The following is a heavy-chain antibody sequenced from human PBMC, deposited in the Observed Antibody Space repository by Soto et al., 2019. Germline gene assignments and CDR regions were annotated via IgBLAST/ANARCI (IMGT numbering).Heavy chain of an antibody. CDR1: GFTFSDYT. CDR2: ITATGSFI. Sequence: EVLLVESGGGLVKPGGSLRLSCAASGFTFSDYTMNWVRQAPGKGLEWVSLITATGSFIYQADSVKGRFTISRDNAKNSLYLPMNSLRDEDTAVYYCARDLPRAGGYAMDVWGQGTTVTVSS. V-gene: IGHV3-21*02. CDR3: ARDLPRAGGYAMDV. D-gene: IGHD2-2*01. J-gene: IGHJ6*02.